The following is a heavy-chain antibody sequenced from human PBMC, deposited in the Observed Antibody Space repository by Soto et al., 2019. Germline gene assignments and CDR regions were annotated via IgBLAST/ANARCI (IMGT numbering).Heavy chain of an antibody. V-gene: IGHV1-69*02. Sequence: SVKVSCKASGGTFSSYTISWVRQAPGQGLEWMGRIIPILGIANYAQKFQGRVTITADKSTSTAYMELNSLRVEDTALYYCTRAGRYSYENWFDPWGQGTLVTVSS. CDR2: IIPILGIA. D-gene: IGHD5-18*01. CDR1: GGTFSSYT. CDR3: TRAGRYSYENWFDP. J-gene: IGHJ5*02.